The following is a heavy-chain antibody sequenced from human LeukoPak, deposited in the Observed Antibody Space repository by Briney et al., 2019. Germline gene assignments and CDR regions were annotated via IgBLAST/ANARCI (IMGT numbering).Heavy chain of an antibody. CDR3: ARDLDWNDPIGAFDI. D-gene: IGHD1-1*01. Sequence: GASVKVSCKASGYTFTSYAMHWVRQAPGQRLEWMGWINAGNGNTKYSQKFQGRVTITRDTSASTAYMELSSLRSEDTVVYYCARDLDWNDPIGAFDIWGQGTMVTVSS. V-gene: IGHV1-3*01. CDR2: INAGNGNT. CDR1: GYTFTSYA. J-gene: IGHJ3*02.